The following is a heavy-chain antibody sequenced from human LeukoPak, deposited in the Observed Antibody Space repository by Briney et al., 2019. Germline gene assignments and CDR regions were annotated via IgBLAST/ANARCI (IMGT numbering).Heavy chain of an antibody. CDR3: AREDSYYDILTGYPF. Sequence: ASVKVSCKASGYTFTSYGISWVRQAPGQGLEWMGWISAYNGNTNYAQKLQGRVTMPTDTSTSTAYMELRSLRSDDTAVYYCAREDSYYDILTGYPFWGQGTLVTVSS. D-gene: IGHD3-9*01. CDR1: GYTFTSYG. V-gene: IGHV1-18*01. CDR2: ISAYNGNT. J-gene: IGHJ4*02.